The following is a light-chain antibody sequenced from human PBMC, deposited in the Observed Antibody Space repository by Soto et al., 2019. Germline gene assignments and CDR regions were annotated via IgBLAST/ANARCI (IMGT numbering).Light chain of an antibody. CDR2: EVS. J-gene: IGLJ2*01. V-gene: IGLV2-8*02. CDR3: SSYAGGTNLV. CDR1: SSDVGGHDY. Sequence: QSVLTQPPSASRSPGQSVTISCTGTSSDVGGHDYVSWYQQYPGKAPKLIIYEVSKRPSGVPDRFSGSKSVNTASLTVSGLQAEDEADYYCSSYAGGTNLVFGGGTKLTVL.